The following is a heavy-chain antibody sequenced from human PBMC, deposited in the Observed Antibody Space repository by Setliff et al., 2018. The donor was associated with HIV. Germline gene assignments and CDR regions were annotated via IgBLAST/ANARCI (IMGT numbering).Heavy chain of an antibody. CDR3: AREIGDYYDSSGYYPPTDYYYGMDV. CDR2: ISAYNGNT. J-gene: IGHJ6*02. CDR1: GYTFTSYD. Sequence: ASVKVSCKASGYTFTSYDISWVRQAPGQGLEWMGWISAYNGNTNYAQKLPGRVTMTTDTSTSTAYMELRSLRSDDTAVYYCAREIGDYYDSSGYYPPTDYYYGMDVWGQGTTVTVSS. D-gene: IGHD3-22*01. V-gene: IGHV1-18*01.